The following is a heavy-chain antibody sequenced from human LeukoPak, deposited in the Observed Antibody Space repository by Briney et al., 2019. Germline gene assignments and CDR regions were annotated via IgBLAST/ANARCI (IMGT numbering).Heavy chain of an antibody. CDR2: ISGRGGGT. V-gene: IGHV3-23*01. CDR1: GFTFSDYG. D-gene: IGHD3-22*01. J-gene: IGHJ4*02. CDR3: AKDRHSSGYLGRGFDY. Sequence: GGSLRLSCAASGFTFSDYGMSWVRQAPGKGLEWVSTISGRGGGTYYADSVKGRFTISRDNSKNTLYLQMNSLRAEDTAVYYCAKDRHSSGYLGRGFDYWGQGTLVTVSS.